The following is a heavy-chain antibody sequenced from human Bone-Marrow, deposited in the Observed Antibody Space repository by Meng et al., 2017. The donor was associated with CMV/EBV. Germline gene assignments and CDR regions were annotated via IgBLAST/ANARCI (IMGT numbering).Heavy chain of an antibody. D-gene: IGHD3-22*01. CDR1: GFTFSSYS. CDR3: ARDRSYYYDSSGSPSFFDY. J-gene: IGHJ4*02. Sequence: GGSLRLSCAASGFTFSSYSMNWVRQAPGKGLEWVSSISSSSSYIYYADSVKGRFTISRDNAKNSLYLQMNSLRAEDTAEYYCARDRSYYYDSSGSPSFFDYWGQGTLVTVSS. V-gene: IGHV3-21*01. CDR2: ISSSSSYI.